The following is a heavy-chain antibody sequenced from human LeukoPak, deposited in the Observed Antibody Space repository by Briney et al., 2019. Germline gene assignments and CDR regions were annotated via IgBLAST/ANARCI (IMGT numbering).Heavy chain of an antibody. Sequence: GASVKVSCKAYGFTFTSSAVQWVRQARGQRLEWIGWIVVGSGNTNYAQKFQERVTITRHMSTSTAYMELSSLRSEDTAVYYCAASSSGYYYDYYYYGMDVWGQGTTVTVSS. CDR2: IVVGSGNT. CDR3: AASSSGYYYDYYYYGMDV. J-gene: IGHJ6*02. V-gene: IGHV1-58*01. D-gene: IGHD3-22*01. CDR1: GFTFTSSA.